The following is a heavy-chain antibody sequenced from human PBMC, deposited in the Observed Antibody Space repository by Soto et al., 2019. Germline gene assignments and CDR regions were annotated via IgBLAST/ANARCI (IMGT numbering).Heavy chain of an antibody. D-gene: IGHD2-15*01. CDR2: MSYDGSDK. Sequence: QVQLVESGGGVVQPGRSLRLSCAASGFTFISYGMHWVRQAPGKGLEWLAVMSYDGSDKYYADSVRGRFTISRDNSKKTVYLQLNSLRVEDTAVYYCAKARSDSWHEGYYFDNWGEGTLVTVSS. V-gene: IGHV3-30*18. J-gene: IGHJ4*02. CDR3: AKARSDSWHEGYYFDN. CDR1: GFTFISYG.